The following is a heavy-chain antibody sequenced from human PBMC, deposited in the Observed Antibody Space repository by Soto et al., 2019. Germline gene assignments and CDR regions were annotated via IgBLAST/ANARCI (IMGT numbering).Heavy chain of an antibody. CDR2: ISYDGSNK. J-gene: IGHJ4*02. CDR1: GFTFSSYA. D-gene: IGHD4-17*01. CDR3: ARGLYGDYAIADY. Sequence: PGGSLRLSCAASGFTFSSYAMHWVRQAPGKGLEWVAVISYDGSNKYYADSVKGRFTISRDNSKNTLYLQMNSLRAEDTAVYYCARGLYGDYAIADYWGQGTLVTVSS. V-gene: IGHV3-30-3*01.